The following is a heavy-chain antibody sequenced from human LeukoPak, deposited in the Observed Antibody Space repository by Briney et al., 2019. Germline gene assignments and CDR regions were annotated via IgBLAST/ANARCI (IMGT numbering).Heavy chain of an antibody. V-gene: IGHV3-23*01. J-gene: IGHJ6*02. CDR2: ISGSGDRT. CDR3: AKDTYIYYYYYDMDV. Sequence: GGSLRLSCAASGVTFSSYAMNWVRQAPGKGLEWVSGISGSGDRTYYADSVKGRFTISRDNSKNTLYLQMNSLGAEDTAVYFCAKDTYIYYYYYDMDVWGQGTTVTVSS. D-gene: IGHD2-2*02. CDR1: GVTFSSYA.